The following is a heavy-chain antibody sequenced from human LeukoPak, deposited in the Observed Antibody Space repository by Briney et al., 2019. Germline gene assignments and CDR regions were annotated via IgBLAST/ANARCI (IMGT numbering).Heavy chain of an antibody. D-gene: IGHD3-10*01. V-gene: IGHV1-2*02. CDR1: GYTFTGYY. J-gene: IGHJ4*02. CDR3: ARDGSGSYYSPYYFDY. CDR2: INPNSGGT. Sequence: ASVKVSCKASGYTFTGYYMHWVRQAPGQGLEWMGWINPNSGGTNYAQKFQGRVTMTRDTSISTAYMELSRLRSDDTAVYYCARDGSGSYYSPYYFDYWGQGTLVTVSS.